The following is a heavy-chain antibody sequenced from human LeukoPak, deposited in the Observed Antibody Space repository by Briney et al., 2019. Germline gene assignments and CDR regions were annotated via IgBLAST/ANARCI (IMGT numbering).Heavy chain of an antibody. V-gene: IGHV4-4*07. D-gene: IGHD3-22*01. Sequence: PSETLSLTCTVSGGSISIYHWSWIRQPAGKGLEWIGRIYSSGSSNYSPSLKSRVTISVDKSKNHFSLKLSSVTAADTAMYYCARDRVGGYYDDAFDIWGRGTMVTVSS. CDR3: ARDRVGGYYDDAFDI. CDR2: IYSSGSS. J-gene: IGHJ3*02. CDR1: GGSISIYH.